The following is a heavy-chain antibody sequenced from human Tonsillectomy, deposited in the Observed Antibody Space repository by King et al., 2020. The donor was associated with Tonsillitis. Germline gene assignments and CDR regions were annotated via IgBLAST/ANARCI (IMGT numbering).Heavy chain of an antibody. CDR1: GFTFSSYG. D-gene: IGHD3-22*01. CDR3: AKELDYYDSSGYSYYYYGMDV. Sequence: VQLVESGGGVVQPGRSLRLSCAASGFTFSSYGMHWVRQAPGKGLEWVAVISYDGSNKYNADSVKGRFTISRDNSKNTLYLQMNSLRAEDTAVYYCAKELDYYDSSGYSYYYYGMDVWGQGTTVTVSS. J-gene: IGHJ6*02. V-gene: IGHV3-30*18. CDR2: ISYDGSNK.